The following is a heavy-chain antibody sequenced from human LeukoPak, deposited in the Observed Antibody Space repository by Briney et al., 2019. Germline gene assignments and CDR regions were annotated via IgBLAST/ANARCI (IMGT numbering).Heavy chain of an antibody. CDR3: ASGPQLGIVASPTSFDAFDI. CDR1: GFTFSRFG. D-gene: IGHD7-27*01. Sequence: GRSLRLSCAASGFTFSRFGMHWVRQAPGKGLEWVAVIWYDGSNKYYGDSVMGRFTISRGNSKNMLYLQMDSLRAEDTAVYYCASGPQLGIVASPTSFDAFDIWGQGTMVTVSS. V-gene: IGHV3-33*01. CDR2: IWYDGSNK. J-gene: IGHJ3*02.